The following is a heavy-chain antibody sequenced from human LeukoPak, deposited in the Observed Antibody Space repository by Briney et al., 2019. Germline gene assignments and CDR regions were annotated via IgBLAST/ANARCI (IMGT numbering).Heavy chain of an antibody. J-gene: IGHJ4*02. CDR3: AKVDNWKYGHHDF. CDR2: ISGSGTTT. D-gene: IGHD1-1*01. Sequence: GGSLRLSCAASGFTFRSYAMSWVRQAPGKGLEWVSHISGSGTTTDYADSVKGRFTISRDNSKYTLSLQMNSLRTEDTAVYYCAKVDNWKYGHHDFWGQGTLVTVSS. CDR1: GFTFRSYA. V-gene: IGHV3-23*01.